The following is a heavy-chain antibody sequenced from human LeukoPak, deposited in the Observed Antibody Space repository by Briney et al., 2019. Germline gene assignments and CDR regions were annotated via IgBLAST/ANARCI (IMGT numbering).Heavy chain of an antibody. CDR3: STLTSRGLSDS. V-gene: IGHV3-15*01. Sequence: GGSLRLSCAASGFTFSNAWMSWVRQAPGKGLEWVGRIKSKTDGGTTDYAAPVKGRFTISRDDSKNTLYLQMNSLKTEDTAVYYCSTLTSRGLSDSWGQGTLVTVSS. CDR2: IKSKTDGGTT. CDR1: GFTFSNAW. D-gene: IGHD1-20*01. J-gene: IGHJ4*02.